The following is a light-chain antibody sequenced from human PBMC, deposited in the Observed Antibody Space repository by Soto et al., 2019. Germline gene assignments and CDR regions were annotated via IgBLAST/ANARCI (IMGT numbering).Light chain of an antibody. CDR3: QKYNSAPPLT. Sequence: DIQMTQSPSSQSASVGDRVTITCQASQGISNYLAWYQQKPGKVPKLLIYAASTLQSGVPSRFSGSGSGTDFTLTISSLQPEDVATYYCQKYNSAPPLTFGGGTKVEIK. CDR2: AAS. V-gene: IGKV1-27*01. CDR1: QGISNY. J-gene: IGKJ4*01.